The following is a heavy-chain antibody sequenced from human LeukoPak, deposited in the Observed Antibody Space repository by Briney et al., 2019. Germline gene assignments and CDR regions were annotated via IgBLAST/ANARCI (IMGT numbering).Heavy chain of an antibody. CDR2: IYYSGST. J-gene: IGHJ5*02. CDR1: GDSISSYY. Sequence: SETLSLTCTVSGDSISSYYWSWIRQPPGKGLGWIGYIYYSGSTNYNPSLKSRVTISVDTSKNQFSLKLSSVTAADTAVYYCARGVDLYYYDSSGSLWFDPWGQGTLVTVSS. CDR3: ARGVDLYYYDSSGSLWFDP. V-gene: IGHV4-59*01. D-gene: IGHD3-22*01.